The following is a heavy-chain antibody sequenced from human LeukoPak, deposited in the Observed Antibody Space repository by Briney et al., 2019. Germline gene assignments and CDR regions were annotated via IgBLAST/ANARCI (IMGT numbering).Heavy chain of an antibody. J-gene: IGHJ3*02. CDR1: GFNVSSNY. D-gene: IGHD1-26*01. CDR2: IYSGGTT. CDR3: ARVKREWALGSGVAFDI. V-gene: IGHV3-53*01. Sequence: PGGSLRLSCAASGFNVSSNYMSWVRQAPGKGLEWVSVIYSGGTTYYADSVKGRFTVSGHNSKNTLYLQMNSMRAEDTAAYYCARVKREWALGSGVAFDIWGQGTMATVSS.